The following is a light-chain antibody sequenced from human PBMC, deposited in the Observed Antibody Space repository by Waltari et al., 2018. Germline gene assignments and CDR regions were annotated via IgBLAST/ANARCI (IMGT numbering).Light chain of an antibody. J-gene: IGLJ3*02. V-gene: IGLV1-40*01. Sequence: QSVLTQPPSVSGAPGQRVTIPCPGSASTTGKGYVVHWYHQLPPQAPSLLIYGNSNRPSGVPDRFSGARSGTSASLAITGLQAEDEADYYCQSYDNSLSAVVFGGGTKLTVL. CDR2: GNS. CDR1: ASTTGKGYV. CDR3: QSYDNSLSAVV.